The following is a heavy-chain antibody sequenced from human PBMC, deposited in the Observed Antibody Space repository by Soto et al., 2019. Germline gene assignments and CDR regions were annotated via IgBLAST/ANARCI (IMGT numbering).Heavy chain of an antibody. V-gene: IGHV1-8*01. CDR3: AREVGDRRLEY. D-gene: IGHD3-3*01. Sequence: QVQLVQSGAEVKKPGASVKVSCKASGYTFTSYDINWVRQATGQGLEWMGWMNPNSGNTVYAQKFQGRGTMTRNTSIRTAYMELSRLRSEDTAGYYCAREVGDRRLEYWGQGTLVTVSA. J-gene: IGHJ4*02. CDR2: MNPNSGNT. CDR1: GYTFTSYD.